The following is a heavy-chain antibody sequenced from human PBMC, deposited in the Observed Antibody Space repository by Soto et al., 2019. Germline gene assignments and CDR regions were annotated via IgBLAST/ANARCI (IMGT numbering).Heavy chain of an antibody. CDR3: AKDGLQWLVHSGIHYYFDY. D-gene: IGHD6-19*01. CDR2: ISVSGGST. J-gene: IGHJ4*02. V-gene: IGHV3-23*01. Sequence: GGSLRLSCAASGFPFSIYAMSLVRQSPGKGLEWVSAISVSGGSTYYADSVKGRFTISRDNSKNTLYLQMNSLRAEDTAVYYCAKDGLQWLVHSGIHYYFDYSGQGTLVTLSS. CDR1: GFPFSIYA.